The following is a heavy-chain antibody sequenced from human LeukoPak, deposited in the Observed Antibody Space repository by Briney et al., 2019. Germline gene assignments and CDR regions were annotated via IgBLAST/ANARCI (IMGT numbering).Heavy chain of an antibody. D-gene: IGHD2-21*02. J-gene: IGHJ4*02. V-gene: IGHV3-23*01. CDR2: ISGSGDST. Sequence: GGSLRLSCVASGFTLRSYVMNWVRQTPGKGLEWDSSISGSGDSTFYADSVKVRFSISRDNSKNTLYLQVNGLRTEDTAVYYCAKDRLLNCRGDCYIFDYWGQGTVVTVSS. CDR3: AKDRLLNCRGDCYIFDY. CDR1: GFTLRSYV.